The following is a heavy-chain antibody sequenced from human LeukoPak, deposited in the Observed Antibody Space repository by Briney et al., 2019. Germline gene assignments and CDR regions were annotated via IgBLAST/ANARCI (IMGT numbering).Heavy chain of an antibody. D-gene: IGHD6-19*01. CDR2: INHSGST. J-gene: IGHJ4*02. CDR1: GGSFSGYY. CDR3: ARGLIASGWYGDFDY. Sequence: SETLSLTCAVYGGSFSGYYWSWIRQPPGKGLEWIGEINHSGSTNYSPSLKSRVTISVDMSKNQFSLKLSSVTAADTAVYYCARGLIASGWYGDFDYWGQGTLVTVSS. V-gene: IGHV4-34*01.